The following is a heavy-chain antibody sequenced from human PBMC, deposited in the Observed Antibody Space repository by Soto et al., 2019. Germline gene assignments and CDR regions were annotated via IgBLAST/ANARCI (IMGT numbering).Heavy chain of an antibody. J-gene: IGHJ4*02. CDR3: ARRYYYDSSGYYLGD. D-gene: IGHD3-22*01. CDR2: SYHSGSS. CDR1: GSSITSSNW. V-gene: IGHV4-4*02. Sequence: QVQLRESGPRLVKPSGTLSLTCAVSGSSITSSNWWPWVRQPPGKGLEWIGESYHSGSSNYNPSLESRVTRSVDKSKNQFFLKLTSVTAADTAVYYCARRYYYDSSGYYLGDWGQGTLVTVSS.